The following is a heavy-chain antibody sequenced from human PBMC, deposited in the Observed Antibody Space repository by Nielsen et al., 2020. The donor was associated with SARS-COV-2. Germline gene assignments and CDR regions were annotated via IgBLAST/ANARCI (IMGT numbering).Heavy chain of an antibody. CDR1: GYTFTSYF. D-gene: IGHD3-10*01. CDR3: ARAGWFGELGPGY. CDR2: INPSGGST. Sequence: ASVKVSCKASGYTFTSYFMHWVRQAPGQGLEWMGIINPSGGSTSYAQKLQGRVTMTTDTSTSTAYMELRSLRSDDTAVYYCARAGWFGELGPGYWGQGTLVTVSS. V-gene: IGHV1-46*01. J-gene: IGHJ4*02.